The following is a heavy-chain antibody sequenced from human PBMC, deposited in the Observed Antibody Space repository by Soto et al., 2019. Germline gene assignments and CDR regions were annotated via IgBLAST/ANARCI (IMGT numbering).Heavy chain of an antibody. CDR2: IHHFGST. CDR3: ARLTPVRYFDS. J-gene: IGHJ4*02. Sequence: LSLTCAVSGHSIDSDFFWGWIRQPPGKGLEWLGTIHHFGSTYYNPSLQSRVTISVDLSKNQFSLRVTSVTAADTAIYYCARLTPVRYFDSWGQGTLVTVSS. V-gene: IGHV4-38-2*01. D-gene: IGHD3-9*01. CDR1: GHSIDSDFF.